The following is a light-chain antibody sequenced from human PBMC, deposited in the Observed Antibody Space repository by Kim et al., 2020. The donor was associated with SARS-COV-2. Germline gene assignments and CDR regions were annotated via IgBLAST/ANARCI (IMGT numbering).Light chain of an antibody. J-gene: IGKJ2*01. V-gene: IGKV3-20*01. CDR3: QQYGTSRYT. Sequence: LCPGERAPLSCRASQSVRSSYLAWYQQRPGQAPSLLIYGASSRATGIPDRFSGSGSGTDFTLTISRLGPEDFAVYYCQQYGTSRYTFGQGTKLEI. CDR2: GAS. CDR1: QSVRSSY.